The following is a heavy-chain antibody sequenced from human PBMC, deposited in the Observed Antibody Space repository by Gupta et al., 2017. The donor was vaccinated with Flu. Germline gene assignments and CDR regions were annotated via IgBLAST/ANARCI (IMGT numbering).Heavy chain of an antibody. CDR1: GGSISTSSYY. CDR2: IYYSGPT. CDR3: ARERSAWPNWFDP. Sequence: QLQLQESSPGLVKASETLSLTCTVSGGSISTSSYYWGWIRQSPGKGLEWIGSIYYSGPTYYNPSLNSRVTISLDTSKNQFSLELHSVTAADTAVYYCARERSAWPNWFDPWGQGTLVSVSS. D-gene: IGHD6-19*01. V-gene: IGHV4-39*02. J-gene: IGHJ5*02.